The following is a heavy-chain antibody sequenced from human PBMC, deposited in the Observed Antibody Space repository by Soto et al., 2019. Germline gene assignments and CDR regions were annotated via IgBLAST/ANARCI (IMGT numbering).Heavy chain of an antibody. CDR2: INHSGST. J-gene: IGHJ4*02. D-gene: IGHD1-20*01. CDR3: ATAPPYNYNYHIDF. CDR1: GGSFSGYY. V-gene: IGHV4-34*01. Sequence: PSETLSLTCAVYGGSFSGYYWTWIRQPPGTGLEWIGEINHSGSTNYNPSLKSRVTISVDTSKNQFSLKLSSATAADTAVYYCATAPPYNYNYHIDFWGQGALVTVSS.